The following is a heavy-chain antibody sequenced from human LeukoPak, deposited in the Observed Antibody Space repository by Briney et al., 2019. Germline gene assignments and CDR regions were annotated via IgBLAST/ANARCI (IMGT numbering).Heavy chain of an antibody. J-gene: IGHJ5*02. D-gene: IGHD2-15*01. Sequence: PSETLSLTCTVSGGSISSYYWSWIRQPPGKGLEWIGYIYYSGSTSYNPSLKSRVTISVDTTKNRFCLKLSSVTAADTAVYYCARQDDHNWFDPWGQGTLVTVSS. CDR2: IYYSGST. CDR1: GGSISSYY. CDR3: ARQDDHNWFDP. V-gene: IGHV4-59*01.